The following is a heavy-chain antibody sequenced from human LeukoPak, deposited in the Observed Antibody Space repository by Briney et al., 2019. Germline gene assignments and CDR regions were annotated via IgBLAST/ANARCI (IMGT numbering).Heavy chain of an antibody. D-gene: IGHD3-22*01. V-gene: IGHV4-39*01. CDR1: GGSISSSSYY. CDR2: IYYSGST. Sequence: SETLSLTCTVSGGSISSSSYYWGWIRQPPGKGLEWIGSIYYSGSTYYNPSHKSRVTISVDTSKNQFSLKLSSVTAADTAAYYCARFDSSGYYYRYYFDYWGQGTLVTVSS. CDR3: ARFDSSGYYYRYYFDY. J-gene: IGHJ4*02.